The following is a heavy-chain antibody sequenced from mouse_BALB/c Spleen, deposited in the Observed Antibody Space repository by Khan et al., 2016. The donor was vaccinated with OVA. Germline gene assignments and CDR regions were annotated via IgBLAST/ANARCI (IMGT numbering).Heavy chain of an antibody. CDR1: GYTFTNYG. V-gene: IGHV9-3-1*01. J-gene: IGHJ1*01. CDR3: ARMKPYWYFEV. CDR2: INTYTGEP. Sequence: QIQLVQSGPELKKPGETVKISCKASGYTFTNYGMNWVKQAPGKGLKWMGWINTYTGEPTYADDFKGRFAFSLETSASTAYLQINNLKNEDTATSFCARMKPYWYFEVWGAGTTVTVSS.